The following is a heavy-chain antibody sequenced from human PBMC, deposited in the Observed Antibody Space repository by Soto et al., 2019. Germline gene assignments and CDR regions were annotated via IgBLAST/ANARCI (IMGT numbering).Heavy chain of an antibody. J-gene: IGHJ4*02. V-gene: IGHV4-30-2*01. CDR2: IYHSGAT. Sequence: QLQLQESGSGLVKPSQTLVLTCTVSGDSISRDGYSWSWIRQPQGKGLEWIGFIYHSGATYYNPSLKSRVNTSVDKSNNQFSLRLASVTAADTAVYYCAREMSYYFDSWGQGTLVTVSS. CDR1: GDSISRDGYS. CDR3: AREMSYYFDS.